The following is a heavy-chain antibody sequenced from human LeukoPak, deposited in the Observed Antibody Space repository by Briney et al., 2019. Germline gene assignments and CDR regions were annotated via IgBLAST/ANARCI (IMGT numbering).Heavy chain of an antibody. D-gene: IGHD6-13*01. Sequence: GGSLRLSCAASGFTFSSYGMHWVRQAPGKGLEWVAVISYDGSNKYYADSVKGRFTISRDNSKNTLYLQMNSLRAEDTAVYYCATGIAAAGAYGMDVWGQGTTVTVSS. CDR1: GFTFSSYG. CDR3: ATGIAAAGAYGMDV. CDR2: ISYDGSNK. J-gene: IGHJ6*02. V-gene: IGHV3-30*03.